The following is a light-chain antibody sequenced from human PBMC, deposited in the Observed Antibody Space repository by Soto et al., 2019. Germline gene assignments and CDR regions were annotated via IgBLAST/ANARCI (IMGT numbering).Light chain of an antibody. J-gene: IGLJ1*01. V-gene: IGLV1-44*01. CDR2: SNN. CDR1: SSNIGSNT. Sequence: QSVLTQPPSASGTPGQRVTISCSGSSSNIGSNTVNWYQQLPVTAPKLLIYSNNQRPSGVPDRFSGSKSGTSASLAISGLQSEDEADYYCAAWDDSLNGNYVFGTGTKVTVL. CDR3: AAWDDSLNGNYV.